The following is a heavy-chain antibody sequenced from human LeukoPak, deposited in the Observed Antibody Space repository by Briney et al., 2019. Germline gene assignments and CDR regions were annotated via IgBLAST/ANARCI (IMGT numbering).Heavy chain of an antibody. D-gene: IGHD3-10*01. CDR1: GYTFTGYY. CDR3: AAATYNRDFDY. V-gene: IGHV1-2*02. Sequence: GASVTVSCKASGYTFTGYYMHWVRQAPAQGLEWMGFINPNSGGTNSAQNFQGRVTLTRDTSITKAYMELSRLRSNNTGVYYCAAATYNRDFDYWGKGTLLTVSS. J-gene: IGHJ4*02. CDR2: INPNSGGT.